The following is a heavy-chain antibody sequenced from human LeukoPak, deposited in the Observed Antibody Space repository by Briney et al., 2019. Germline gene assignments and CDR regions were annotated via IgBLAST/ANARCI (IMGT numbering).Heavy chain of an antibody. J-gene: IGHJ6*02. V-gene: IGHV3-7*03. Sequence: GSLRLSCAASGFALSSHWMTWVRQVPGRGPEWVANVNRDGSEKYYVDSVKGRFTISRDNAKNSLYLQMNSLRAEDTAVYYCGGNSGSGYYYYGMDVWGQGTTVTVSS. CDR3: GGNSGSGYYYYGMDV. CDR1: GFALSSHW. CDR2: VNRDGSEK. D-gene: IGHD4-23*01.